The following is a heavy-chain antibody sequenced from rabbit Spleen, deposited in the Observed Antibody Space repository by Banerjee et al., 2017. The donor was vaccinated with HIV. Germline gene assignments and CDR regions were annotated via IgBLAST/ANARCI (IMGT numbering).Heavy chain of an antibody. D-gene: IGHD4-2*01. CDR3: ARNGGRLNYEL. V-gene: IGHV1S40*01. J-gene: IGHJ4*01. CDR2: IYAGSSGGT. Sequence: QSLEESGGGLVKPGASLTLTCTTSGFSFNSIFWICWVRQAPGTGLEWVACIYAGSSGGTYYANWAKGRFTFSKTSSHTVPLQVTGLPAADTATYFCARNGGRLNYELWGPGTLVPVS. CDR1: GFSFNSIFW.